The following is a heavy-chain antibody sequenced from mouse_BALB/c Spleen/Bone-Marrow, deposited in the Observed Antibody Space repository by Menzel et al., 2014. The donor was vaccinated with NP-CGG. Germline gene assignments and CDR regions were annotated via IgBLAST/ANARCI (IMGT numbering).Heavy chain of an antibody. CDR1: GYSFTGYN. D-gene: IGHD3-1*01. CDR2: IDPYYGGT. J-gene: IGHJ3*01. V-gene: IGHV1S135*01. CDR3: AITARATLAWFAY. Sequence: EVHLVESGPELEKPGASVKVSCKASGYSFTGYNMNWVKQSNGKSLEWIGNIDPYYGGTSYNQKFKGKATLTVDKSSSTAYMQLKSLTSEDSAVYYCAITARATLAWFAYWGQGTLVTVSA.